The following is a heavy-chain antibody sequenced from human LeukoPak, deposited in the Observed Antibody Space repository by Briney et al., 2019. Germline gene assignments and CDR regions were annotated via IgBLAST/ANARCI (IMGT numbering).Heavy chain of an antibody. CDR2: INPADSDT. J-gene: IGHJ4*02. CDR1: GYSFTSYW. D-gene: IGHD5-24*01. CDR3: ARGEGGYNYAF. V-gene: IGHV5-51*01. Sequence: GESLKISCKASGYSFTSYWIAWVRQMPGKGLEWMGIINPADSDTRYSLSIQGQVTISADRSISTAYLQWSSLKASDTAMYYCARGEGGYNYAFWGQGTLGSVSS.